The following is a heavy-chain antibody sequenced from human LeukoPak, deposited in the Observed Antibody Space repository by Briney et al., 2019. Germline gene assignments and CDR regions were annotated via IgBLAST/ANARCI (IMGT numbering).Heavy chain of an antibody. V-gene: IGHV3-11*01. Sequence: GGSLRLSCVASGFNFNMYAIHWIRQAPGKGLEWVSYISSSGTTIYYADSVKGRFTISRDNAKNSLYLQMNSLRAEDTAVYYCARRRDSGSLQHFDYWGQGTLVTVSS. CDR3: ARRRDSGSLQHFDY. CDR1: GFNFNMYA. D-gene: IGHD1-26*01. J-gene: IGHJ4*02. CDR2: ISSSGTTI.